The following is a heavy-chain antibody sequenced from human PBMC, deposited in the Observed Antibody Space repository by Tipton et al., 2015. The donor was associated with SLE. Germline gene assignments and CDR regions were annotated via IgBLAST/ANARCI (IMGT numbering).Heavy chain of an antibody. Sequence: QSGPAVKKPGASVKVSCKASGYTFNSYYIHWVRQAPGQGLEWMGIINPGGGSTTYSQKFQGRVTMTRDTSTSTVYMELSSLGSEDTAVYYCARVLQSGDAFDIWGQGTMVTVSS. CDR3: ARVLQSGDAFDI. J-gene: IGHJ3*02. D-gene: IGHD4-11*01. V-gene: IGHV1-46*02. CDR2: INPGGGST. CDR1: GYTFNSYY.